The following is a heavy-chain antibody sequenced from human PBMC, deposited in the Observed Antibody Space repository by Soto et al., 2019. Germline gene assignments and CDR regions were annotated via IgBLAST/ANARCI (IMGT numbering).Heavy chain of an antibody. V-gene: IGHV3-23*01. Sequence: EVQLLESGGGLVQPGGSLRLSCAASGFTFSSYAMSWVRQAPGKGLEWVSAISGSGGSTYYADSVKGRFTISRDNSKNMLYLQMNSLKAEDTAVYYCAKVVDDYYGSVSYPNAFDIWGQGTMFTVAS. D-gene: IGHD3-10*01. J-gene: IGHJ3*02. CDR3: AKVVDDYYGSVSYPNAFDI. CDR1: GFTFSSYA. CDR2: ISGSGGST.